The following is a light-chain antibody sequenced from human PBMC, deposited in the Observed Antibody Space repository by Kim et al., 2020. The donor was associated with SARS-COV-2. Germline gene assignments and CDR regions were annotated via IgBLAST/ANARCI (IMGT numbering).Light chain of an antibody. J-gene: IGKJ1*01. CDR3: QQRSNWPPWT. CDR1: QRVSRY. V-gene: IGKV3-11*01. Sequence: EIVLTQSPATLSLSPGERATLSCRASQRVSRYLAWYQQKPGQAPRLLIYDASNRATGIPARFSGSGSGTDFTLTISSLEPEYVAVYYCQQRSNWPPWTFGQGTKVDIK. CDR2: DAS.